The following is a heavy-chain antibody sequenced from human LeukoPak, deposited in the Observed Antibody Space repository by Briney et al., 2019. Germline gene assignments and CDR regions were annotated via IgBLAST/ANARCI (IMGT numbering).Heavy chain of an antibody. CDR1: GYTFTSYY. V-gene: IGHV1-46*01. CDR3: ARGAEGYYFDY. CDR2: INPSGGST. Sequence: ASVKVSCKASGYTFTSYYMHWVRQAPGQGLEWMEIINPSGGSTSYVQKFQGRVTMTRDTSTSTVYMELSSLRSEDTAVYYCARGAEGYYFDYWGQGTLVTVSS. J-gene: IGHJ4*02.